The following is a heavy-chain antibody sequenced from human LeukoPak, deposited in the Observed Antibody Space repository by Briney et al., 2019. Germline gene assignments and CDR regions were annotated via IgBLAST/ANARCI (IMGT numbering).Heavy chain of an antibody. CDR1: GYTFTSYY. D-gene: IGHD1-26*01. CDR3: ARSVVSKVDLDY. J-gene: IGHJ4*02. Sequence: GASVKVSCKAFGYTFTSYYMHWVRQATGKGLDWMGIINPSGGSTSYAQKFQGRVTMTRDTSTSTVYMELSSLRSEDTAVYYCARSVVSKVDLDYWGQGTLVTVSS. V-gene: IGHV1-46*01. CDR2: INPSGGST.